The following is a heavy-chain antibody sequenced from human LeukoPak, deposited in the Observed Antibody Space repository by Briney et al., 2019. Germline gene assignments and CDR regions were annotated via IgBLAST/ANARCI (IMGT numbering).Heavy chain of an antibody. CDR1: GFTFSSYW. CDR3: ARLVLSRTWFDDF. V-gene: IGHV3-7*01. J-gene: IGHJ4*02. CDR2: IKGDGSAK. D-gene: IGHD6-13*01. Sequence: PGGFLRLSCAASGFTFSSYWMSWVRQAPGKGLEWVANIKGDGSAKYYVDSVKGRFTITRDNAKSSLFLQMNSLRAEDTAVYYCARLVLSRTWFDDFWGQGTLVTVSS.